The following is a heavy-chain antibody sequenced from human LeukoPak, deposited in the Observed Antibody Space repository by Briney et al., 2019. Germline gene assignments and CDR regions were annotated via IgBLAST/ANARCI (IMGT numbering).Heavy chain of an antibody. CDR2: ISGSGGST. J-gene: IGHJ4*02. CDR3: AKDSEQYYDFWSAPIDY. D-gene: IGHD3-3*01. V-gene: IGHV3-23*01. Sequence: GGSLRLSCAASGFTFSSTSMSWVRQAPGKGLEWVSAISGSGGSTYYADSVKGRFTISRDNSKNTLYLQMNSLRAEDTAVYYCAKDSEQYYDFWSAPIDYWGQGTLVTVSS. CDR1: GFTFSSTS.